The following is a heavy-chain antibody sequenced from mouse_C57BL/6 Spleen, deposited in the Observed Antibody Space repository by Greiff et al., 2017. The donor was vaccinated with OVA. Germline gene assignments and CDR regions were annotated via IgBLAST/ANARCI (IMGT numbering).Heavy chain of an antibody. V-gene: IGHV2-4*01. Sequence: QVQLQQSGPGLVQPSQSLSITCTVSGFSLTSYGVHWVRQPPGKGLEWLGVIWSGGSTDYNAAFISRLSISKDNSKSQVFFKMNSLQADDTAIYYCAKGGKLRGSGAMDYWGQGTSVTVSS. CDR3: AKGGKLRGSGAMDY. CDR1: GFSLTSYG. J-gene: IGHJ4*01. D-gene: IGHD1-1*01. CDR2: IWSGGST.